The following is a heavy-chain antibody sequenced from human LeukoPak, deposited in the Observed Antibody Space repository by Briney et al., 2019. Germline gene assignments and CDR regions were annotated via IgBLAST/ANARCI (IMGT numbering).Heavy chain of an antibody. CDR3: ARDDGDFDY. CDR2: IRNKANSYTT. CDR1: GFTFSDHY. D-gene: IGHD4-17*01. J-gene: IGHJ4*02. V-gene: IGHV3-72*01. Sequence: PGGSLRLSCAASGFTFSDHYMDWVRQAPGKGLEWVGRIRNKANSYTTEYAASVKGRFTISRDDSKSSVYLETNSLKTEDTAIYYCARDDGDFDYWGQGTLVTVSS.